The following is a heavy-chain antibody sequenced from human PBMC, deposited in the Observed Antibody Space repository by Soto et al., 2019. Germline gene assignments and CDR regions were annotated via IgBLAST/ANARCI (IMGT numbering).Heavy chain of an antibody. CDR2: ISGSGGST. J-gene: IGHJ4*02. CDR1: GFTFSSYA. CDR3: AKVSVACRVDY. D-gene: IGHD6-19*01. V-gene: IGHV3-23*01. Sequence: EVQLLESGGGFVQPGGSQRLSCAASGFTFSSYAMRWVRQAPGKGLEWVSGISGSGGSTYSADSVKGRFTIPRDNSKNTLYLQINSLRAEDTAVYECAKVSVACRVDYWGQGTLVTVSS.